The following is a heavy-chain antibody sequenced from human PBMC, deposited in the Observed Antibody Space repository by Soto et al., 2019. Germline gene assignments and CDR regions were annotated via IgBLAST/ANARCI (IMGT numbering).Heavy chain of an antibody. J-gene: IGHJ4*02. CDR2: ISYIGRT. CDR1: GDSISSYY. Sequence: QVQLQESGPGLVKPSETLSLTCTVSGDSISSYYWNWIRQPPGKGPGWTGYISYIGRTNYNPSLRSRVAISAHPSKNQFCLNLSSVTAADTAVYYCARARCITCYLDYWGQGTLVTVSS. V-gene: IGHV4-59*01. CDR3: ARARCITCYLDY.